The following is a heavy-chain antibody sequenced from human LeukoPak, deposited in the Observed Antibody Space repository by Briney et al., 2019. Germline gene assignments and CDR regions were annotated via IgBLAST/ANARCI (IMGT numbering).Heavy chain of an antibody. J-gene: IGHJ6*04. CDR3: AELGITMIGGV. V-gene: IGHV3-21*01. D-gene: IGHD3-10*02. Sequence: PGGSLRLSCAASGFTFSSYSMNWVRQAPGKWLEWVSAISGSGGSTYYADSVKGRFTISRDNAKNSLYLQMNSLRAEDTAVYYCAELGITMIGGVWGKGTTVTISS. CDR2: ISGSGGST. CDR1: GFTFSSYS.